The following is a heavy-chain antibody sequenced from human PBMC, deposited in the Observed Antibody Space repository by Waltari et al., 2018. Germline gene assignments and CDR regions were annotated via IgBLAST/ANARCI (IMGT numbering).Heavy chain of an antibody. CDR1: GGTFSSYA. CDR3: ARDLTGGTTMWYFDL. CDR2: IIPSCSTA. J-gene: IGHJ2*01. D-gene: IGHD1-7*01. V-gene: IGHV1-69*01. Sequence: QVQLVQSGAEVKKPGSSVKVSCKASGGTFSSYAISWVRQAPGPGLEWMGGIIPSCSTANHAQKFQGRVTMTADEATSTDYMELSSLMSEDTALYYCARDLTGGTTMWYFDLWGRGTLVTVSS.